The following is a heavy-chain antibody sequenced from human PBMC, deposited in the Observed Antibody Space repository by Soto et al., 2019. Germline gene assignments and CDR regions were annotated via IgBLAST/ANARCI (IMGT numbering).Heavy chain of an antibody. CDR3: ARFVVVPAAGAGGYYYGMDV. CDR1: GYTFTSYA. V-gene: IGHV1-3*01. Sequence: ASVKVSCKASGYTFTSYAMHWVRQAPGQRLEWMGWINAGNGNTKYSQKFQGRVTITRDTSASTAYMELSSLRSEDTAVYYCARFVVVPAAGAGGYYYGMDVWGQGTTVTVSS. CDR2: INAGNGNT. J-gene: IGHJ6*02. D-gene: IGHD2-2*01.